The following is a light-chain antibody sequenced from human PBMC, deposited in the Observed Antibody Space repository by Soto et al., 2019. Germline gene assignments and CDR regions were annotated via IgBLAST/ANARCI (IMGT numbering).Light chain of an antibody. CDR3: QQSGSSRT. V-gene: IGKV3-20*01. Sequence: EIVLTQSPGTLSLSPGERATLSCRASQSVSSSYLAWYQQKPGQAPRLLIYGASSRATGIPDRFSGSGSGTDFTLTISRLEPEDFAVYYCQQSGSSRTFGGGTKAEIK. J-gene: IGKJ4*01. CDR1: QSVSSSY. CDR2: GAS.